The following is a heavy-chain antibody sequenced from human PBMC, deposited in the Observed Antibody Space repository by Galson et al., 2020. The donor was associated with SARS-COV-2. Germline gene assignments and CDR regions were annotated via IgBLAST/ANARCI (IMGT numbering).Heavy chain of an antibody. Sequence: SETLSLTCTVSGGSISSGGYYWSWIRQHPGKGLEWIGYIYYSGSTYYNPSLKSRVTISVDTSKNQFSLKLSSVTAADTAVYYCARVCGPRITIFGFVDYYYYIDVWGKGTTVTVSS. CDR3: ARVCGPRITIFGFVDYYYYIDV. CDR2: IYYSGST. D-gene: IGHD3-3*01. CDR1: GGSISSGGYY. J-gene: IGHJ6*03. V-gene: IGHV4-31*03.